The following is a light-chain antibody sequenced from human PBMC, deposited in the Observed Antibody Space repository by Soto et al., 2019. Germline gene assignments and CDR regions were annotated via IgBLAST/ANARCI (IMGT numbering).Light chain of an antibody. J-gene: IGKJ2*01. CDR2: LAS. CDR3: MQALQTPLYT. Sequence: EIVMTQSPLSLPVTPGEPASISCRSSQSLLQSNGHNYLHWYLQKPGQSPQLLIYLASNRASGVPDRFSGSGSGTDFTLKISRVEADDVGVYHCMQALQTPLYTFGQGTKLEIK. V-gene: IGKV2-28*01. CDR1: QSLLQSNGHNY.